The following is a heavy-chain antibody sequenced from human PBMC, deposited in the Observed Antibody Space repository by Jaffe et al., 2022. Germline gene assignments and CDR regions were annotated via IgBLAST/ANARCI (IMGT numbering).Heavy chain of an antibody. CDR2: MNPNSGNT. D-gene: IGHD5-12*01. CDR1: GYTFTSYD. CDR3: ARGLLDSGYDYVDYYYYYMDV. V-gene: IGHV1-8*01. J-gene: IGHJ6*03. Sequence: QVQLVQSGAEVKKPGASVKVSCKASGYTFTSYDINWVRQATGQGLEWMGWMNPNSGNTGYAQKFQGRVTMTRNTSISTAYMELSSLRSEDTAVYYCARGLLDSGYDYVDYYYYYMDVWGKGTTVTVSS.